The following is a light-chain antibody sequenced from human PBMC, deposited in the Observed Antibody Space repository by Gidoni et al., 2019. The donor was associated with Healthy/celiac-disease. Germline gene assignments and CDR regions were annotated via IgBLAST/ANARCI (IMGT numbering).Light chain of an antibody. CDR3: QQFDSYPIT. CDR1: QGISSA. CDR2: DAS. Sequence: AIQLTQSPSSLSPSVGDRGTITCRASQGISSAVALYQQKPGKAPKLLIYDASSLESGVPSRFSGSGSGTDFTLTISSLQPEDFATYYCQQFDSYPITFGQGTRLEIK. V-gene: IGKV1-13*02. J-gene: IGKJ5*01.